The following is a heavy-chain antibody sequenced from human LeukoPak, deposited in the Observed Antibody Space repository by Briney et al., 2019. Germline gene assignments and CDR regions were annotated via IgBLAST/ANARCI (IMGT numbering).Heavy chain of an antibody. CDR3: ARPSSGYSYGYDFDY. CDR1: GFTFSSYG. CDR2: ISYDGSNK. D-gene: IGHD5-18*01. V-gene: IGHV3-30*03. Sequence: GGSLRLSCAASGFTFSSYGMHWVRQAPGKGLEWVAVISYDGSNKYYADSVKGRFTISRDNSKNTLYLQMNSLRAEDTAVYYCARPSSGYSYGYDFDYRGQGTLVTVSS. J-gene: IGHJ4*02.